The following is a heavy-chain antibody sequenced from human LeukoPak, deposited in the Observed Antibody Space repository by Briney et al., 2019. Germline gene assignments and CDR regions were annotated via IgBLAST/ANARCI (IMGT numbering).Heavy chain of an antibody. J-gene: IGHJ4*02. D-gene: IGHD4-23*01. CDR1: GFPFSSYA. V-gene: IGHV3-23*01. CDR3: AKRHGGYFDY. Sequence: GGSLRLSCAASGFPFSSYAMSWVRQPPGKGLECISTISDSFRITDDADSVKGRFTISRGNSKNTLYLQMNTLRAEDTAVYYCAKRHGGYFDYWGQGTLVTVSS. CDR2: ISDSFRIT.